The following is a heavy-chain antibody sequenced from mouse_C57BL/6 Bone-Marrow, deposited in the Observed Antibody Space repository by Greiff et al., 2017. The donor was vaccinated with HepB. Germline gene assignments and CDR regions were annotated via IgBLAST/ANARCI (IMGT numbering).Heavy chain of an antibody. CDR3: ARGGRANYYGSSSWYFDV. CDR1: GYTFTSYW. CDR2: IHPNSGST. Sequence: VQLQQPGAELVKPGASVKLSCKASGYTFTSYWMHWVKQRPGQGLEWIGMIHPNSGSTNYNEKFKSKATLTVDKSSSTAYMQLSILTSEDSAVYYCARGGRANYYGSSSWYFDVWGTGTTVTVSS. D-gene: IGHD1-1*01. J-gene: IGHJ1*03. V-gene: IGHV1-64*01.